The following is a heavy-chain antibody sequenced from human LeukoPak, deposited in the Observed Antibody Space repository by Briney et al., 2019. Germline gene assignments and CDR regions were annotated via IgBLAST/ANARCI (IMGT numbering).Heavy chain of an antibody. CDR3: ARDLSSYFDY. Sequence: SETLSLTCTVSGGSISSYYWSWLRQPPGKGLEWFGYIYYSGSTNYNPSLKSRVTISVDTSKNQFSLKLSSVTAADTAVYYCARDLSSYFDYWGQGTLVTVSS. CDR1: GGSISSYY. J-gene: IGHJ4*02. CDR2: IYYSGST. V-gene: IGHV4-59*01. D-gene: IGHD2-2*01.